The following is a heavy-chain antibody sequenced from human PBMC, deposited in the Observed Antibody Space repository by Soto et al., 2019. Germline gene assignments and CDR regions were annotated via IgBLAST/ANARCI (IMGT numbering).Heavy chain of an antibody. CDR2: INHSGST. CDR3: ARASGLFVVPAAIVV. V-gene: IGHV4-34*01. Sequence: PSETLSLTCAVYGGSFSGYYWSWIRQPPGKGLEWIGEINHSGSTNYNPSLKSRVTISVDTSKNQFSLKLSSVTAADTAVYYCARASGLFVVPAAIVVWGQGTLVTVSS. CDR1: GGSFSGYY. D-gene: IGHD2-2*01. J-gene: IGHJ4*02.